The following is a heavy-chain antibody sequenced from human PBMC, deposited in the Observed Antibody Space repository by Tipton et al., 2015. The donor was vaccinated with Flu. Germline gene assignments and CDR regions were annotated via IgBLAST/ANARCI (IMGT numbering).Heavy chain of an antibody. J-gene: IGHJ4*02. CDR2: FFHSGST. Sequence: TLSLTCSVSGYSIRSGYYWGWIRQPPGKGLEWIGNFFHSGSTYYNPSLKSRVTISEDRSRNQFSLRLSSVTAADTAVYYCARDPSLGMPDYFDSWGQGILVTASS. V-gene: IGHV4-38-2*02. CDR3: ARDPSLGMPDYFDS. CDR1: GYSIRSGYY. D-gene: IGHD2-2*01.